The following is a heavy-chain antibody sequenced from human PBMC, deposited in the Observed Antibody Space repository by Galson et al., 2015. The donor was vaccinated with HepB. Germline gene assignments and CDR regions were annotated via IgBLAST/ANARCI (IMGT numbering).Heavy chain of an antibody. CDR1: GFTFNIYW. CDR3: AKDLRITMIVVVTPGFDY. J-gene: IGHJ4*02. Sequence: SLRLSCAASGFTFNIYWMSWVRQAPGRGLEWVANIKRDGSEKYYVDSVKGRFTISRDNAKNSLYLQMNNLGAEDTAVYYCAKDLRITMIVVVTPGFDYWGQGTLVTVSS. CDR2: IKRDGSEK. D-gene: IGHD3-22*01. V-gene: IGHV3-7*01.